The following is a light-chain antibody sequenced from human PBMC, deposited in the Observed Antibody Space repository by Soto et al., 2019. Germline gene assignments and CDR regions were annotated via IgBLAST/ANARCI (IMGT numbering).Light chain of an antibody. V-gene: IGKV3-15*01. J-gene: IGKJ1*01. Sequence: MTQSASTLSVSPGERATLSCRASQRISSNLAWYQQRPGQAPRLLIYGASTRAPGIPARFSGSGSETEFTLTISSLQSEDFAVYYCQHYNNWPPWTFGQGTK. CDR2: GAS. CDR1: QRISSN. CDR3: QHYNNWPPWT.